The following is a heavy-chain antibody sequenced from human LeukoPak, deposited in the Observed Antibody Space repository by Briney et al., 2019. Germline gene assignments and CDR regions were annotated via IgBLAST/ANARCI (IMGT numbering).Heavy chain of an antibody. CDR2: FDPEDGET. D-gene: IGHD6-13*01. J-gene: IGHJ3*02. CDR3: ATDTYSSPGDAFDI. CDR1: GYTLTELS. V-gene: IGHV1-24*01. Sequence: ASVKVSCKVSGYTLTELSMHWVRQAPGKGLEWMGGFDPEDGETIYAQKFQGRVTMTEGTSTDTAYMELSSLRSEDTAVYYCATDTYSSPGDAFDIWGQGTMVTVSS.